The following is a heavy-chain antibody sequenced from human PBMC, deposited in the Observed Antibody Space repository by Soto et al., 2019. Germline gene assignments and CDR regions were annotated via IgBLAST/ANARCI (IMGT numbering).Heavy chain of an antibody. J-gene: IGHJ4*02. CDR1: GFTFSSYG. D-gene: IGHD6-13*01. Sequence: ESGGGVVQPGRSLRLSCAASGFTFSSYGMHWVRQAPGKGLEWVAVISYDGSNKYYADSVKGRFTISRDNSKNTLYLQMNSLRAEDTAVYYCAKGSGVAAAVAGDYFDYWGQGTLVTVSS. V-gene: IGHV3-30*18. CDR3: AKGSGVAAAVAGDYFDY. CDR2: ISYDGSNK.